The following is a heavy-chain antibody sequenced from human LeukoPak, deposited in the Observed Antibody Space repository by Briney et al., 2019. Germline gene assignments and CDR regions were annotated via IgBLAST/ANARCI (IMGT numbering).Heavy chain of an antibody. Sequence: PGGSLRLSCAASGFTFSSYWMSWVRQAPGKGLEWVANIGQDGNGKNYVDSVKGRFTISRDNAKNSLYLQMDSLRAEDTAVYYCAGGGVTTPTPYYYYYGMDVWGQGTTVTVSS. V-gene: IGHV3-7*01. J-gene: IGHJ6*02. D-gene: IGHD3-16*01. CDR3: AGGGVTTPTPYYYYYGMDV. CDR1: GFTFSSYW. CDR2: IGQDGNGK.